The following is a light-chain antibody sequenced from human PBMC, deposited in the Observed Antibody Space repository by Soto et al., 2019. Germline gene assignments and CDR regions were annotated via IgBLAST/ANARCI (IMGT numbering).Light chain of an antibody. CDR1: SSDVGGYNY. V-gene: IGLV2-11*01. J-gene: IGLJ1*01. CDR2: DVS. CDR3: CSFAGSFTFYV. Sequence: QSALTQLRSVSGSPGQSVTISCTGTSSDVGGYNYVSWYQQHPGRAPKLMIYDVSKRPSGVPDRFSGSKSGNSASLTISGLQAEDEADYYCCSFAGSFTFYVFGIGTKVTVL.